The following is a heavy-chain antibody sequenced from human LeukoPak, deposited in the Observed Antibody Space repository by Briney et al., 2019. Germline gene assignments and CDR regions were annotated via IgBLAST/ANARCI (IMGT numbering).Heavy chain of an antibody. V-gene: IGHV3-21*01. D-gene: IGHD3-22*01. CDR2: ISSSSSYI. CDR1: GFTFSSYS. Sequence: GGSLRLSCAASGFTFSSYSMNWVRQAPGKGLEWVSSISSSSSYIYYADSVKGRFTISRDNAKNSLYPQMNSLRAEDTAVYYCARDWNYYDSSGSKRFDYWGQGTLVTVSS. CDR3: ARDWNYYDSSGSKRFDY. J-gene: IGHJ4*02.